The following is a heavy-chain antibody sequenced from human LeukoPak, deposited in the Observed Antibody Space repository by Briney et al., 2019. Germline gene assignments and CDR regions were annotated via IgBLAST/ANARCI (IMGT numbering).Heavy chain of an antibody. CDR3: ASSLAVAYGMDV. Sequence: PGGSLRLSCAASGFTFSSYAMSWVRQAPGKGLEWVSAISGSGGSTYYADSVKGRFTISRDNSKNTLYLQMNSLRAEDTAVYYCASSLAVAYGMDVWGQGTTVTVSS. J-gene: IGHJ6*02. V-gene: IGHV3-23*01. CDR1: GFTFSSYA. CDR2: ISGSGGST. D-gene: IGHD6-19*01.